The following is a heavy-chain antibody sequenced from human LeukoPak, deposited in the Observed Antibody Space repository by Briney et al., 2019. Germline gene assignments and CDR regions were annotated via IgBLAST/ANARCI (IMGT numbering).Heavy chain of an antibody. J-gene: IGHJ6*02. V-gene: IGHV1-69*01. CDR3: ARDWPPTPIIVVVPAAIYGMDV. CDR2: TIPTFGKA. CDR1: GGTSRTYV. D-gene: IGHD2-2*01. Sequence: ASVKVSCKASGGTSRTYVISGGRQPLGQGLDWRGGTIPTFGKANYAQKFQGRVTITADESTSTAYMELSSLRSEDTAVYYCARDWPPTPIIVVVPAAIYGMDVWGQGTTVTVSS.